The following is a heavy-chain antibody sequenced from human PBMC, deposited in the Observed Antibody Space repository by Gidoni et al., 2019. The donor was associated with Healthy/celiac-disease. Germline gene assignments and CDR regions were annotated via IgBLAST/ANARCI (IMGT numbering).Heavy chain of an antibody. CDR2: INHSGST. V-gene: IGHV4-34*01. Sequence: QVQLQQWGAGLLKPSETLSLTCAVYGGSFSGYYCSWIRQPPGKGLEWIGEINHSGSTNYNPSLKSRVTISVDTSKNQFALKLSSVTAADTAVYYCARGRLYCSSTSCYKAKYFDYWGQGTLVTVSS. D-gene: IGHD2-2*02. CDR3: ARGRLYCSSTSCYKAKYFDY. CDR1: GGSFSGYY. J-gene: IGHJ4*02.